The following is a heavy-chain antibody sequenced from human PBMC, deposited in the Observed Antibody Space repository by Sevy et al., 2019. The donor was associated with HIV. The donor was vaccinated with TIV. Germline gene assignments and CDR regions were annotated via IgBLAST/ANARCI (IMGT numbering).Heavy chain of an antibody. CDR2: FSFGCGKI. CDR1: GFAFNDYS. V-gene: IGHV3-23*01. Sequence: GGSLRLSCAASGFAFNDYSMRWIRQAPGKGLEWVATFSFGCGKINYADSVKGRFTISRDNSKNSFYLQMDNLRLEDTALYYCAREGCTRPHDYWGQGTRVTVSS. CDR3: AREGCTRPHDY. J-gene: IGHJ4*02. D-gene: IGHD2-8*01.